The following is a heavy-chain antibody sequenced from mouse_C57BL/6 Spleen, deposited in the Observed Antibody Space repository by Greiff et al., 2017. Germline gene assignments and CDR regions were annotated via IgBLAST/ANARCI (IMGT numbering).Heavy chain of an antibody. CDR1: GFTFSSYT. CDR2: ISGGGGNT. V-gene: IGHV5-9*01. J-gene: IGHJ3*01. D-gene: IGHD2-3*01. Sequence: EVMLVESGGGLVKPGGSLKLSCAASGFTFSSYTMSWVRQTPEKRLEWVATISGGGGNTYYPDSVKGRFTISRDNAKNTLYLQMSSLRSEDTAVYYCARHDGYYPYWGQGTLVTVSA. CDR3: ARHDGYYPY.